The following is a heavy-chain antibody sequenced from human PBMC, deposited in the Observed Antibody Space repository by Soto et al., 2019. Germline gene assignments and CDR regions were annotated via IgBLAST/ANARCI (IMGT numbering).Heavy chain of an antibody. CDR1: GFTFSSYG. D-gene: IGHD6-13*01. V-gene: IGHV3-30*03. Sequence: QVQLVESGGGVVQPGRSLRLSCAASGFTFSSYGMHWVRQAPGKGLVWVAVISYDGSNKYYADSVKGRFTISIDNSKNTLYLQMNSLRAEDTAVYYCASSRSIAAAGYFDYGGQGTLVTVSS. J-gene: IGHJ4*02. CDR3: ASSRSIAAAGYFDY. CDR2: ISYDGSNK.